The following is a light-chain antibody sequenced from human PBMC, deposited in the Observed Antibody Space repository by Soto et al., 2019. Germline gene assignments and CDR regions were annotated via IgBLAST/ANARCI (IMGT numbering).Light chain of an antibody. Sequence: DIQITQSPSSVSASVGDRVTISCRASQDISTWLAWYQQKPGEAPNLLIYTASNLQSGVPSRFSGSRSGTHFTLTISNLQPEDFATYYCQQADSFPITFGQGTRLEI. V-gene: IGKV1-12*01. J-gene: IGKJ5*01. CDR3: QQADSFPIT. CDR2: TAS. CDR1: QDISTW.